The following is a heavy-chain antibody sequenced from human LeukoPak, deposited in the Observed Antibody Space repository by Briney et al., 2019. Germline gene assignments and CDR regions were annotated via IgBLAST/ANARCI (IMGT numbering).Heavy chain of an antibody. CDR3: ARGPYYYYYMDV. J-gene: IGHJ6*03. CDR2: INHSGST. CDR1: GGSFSGYY. Sequence: SETLSLTCDVYGGSFSGYYWSWIRQPPGKGREWIGEINHSGSTNYNPSLKSRVTISVDTSKNQFSLKLSSVTAADTAVYYCARGPYYYYYMDVWGKGTTVTVSS. V-gene: IGHV4-34*01.